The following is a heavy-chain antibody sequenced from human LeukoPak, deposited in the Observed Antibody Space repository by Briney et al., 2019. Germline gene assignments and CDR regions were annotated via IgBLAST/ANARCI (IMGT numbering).Heavy chain of an antibody. CDR2: IGTENAYT. D-gene: IGHD5-24*01. CDR1: GYTFNTYG. CDR3: ASDRERGFDY. V-gene: IGHV1-18*01. J-gene: IGHJ4*02. Sequence: ASVKVSSKASGYTFNTYGIRWVRQAPGQGLEWMGWIGTENAYTIYAEKFQGRVTLTTDTSTTTVHMELRSLRSDDTAVYYCASDRERGFDYWGQGSLVTVSS.